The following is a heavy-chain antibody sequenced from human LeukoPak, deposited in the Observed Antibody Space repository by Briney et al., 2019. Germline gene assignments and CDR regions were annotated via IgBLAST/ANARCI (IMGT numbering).Heavy chain of an antibody. V-gene: IGHV1-18*01. J-gene: IGHJ4*02. D-gene: IGHD3-10*01. CDR2: ISAYNDNT. CDR1: GYTFTSYG. Sequence: ASVKVSCKASGYTFTSYGISWVRQAPGQGLEWMGWISAYNDNTNYAQKLQGRVTMTTDTSTSTAYMELRSLRSDDTAVYYCARERYYTSGSYYNRVDYWGQGTLVTVSS. CDR3: ARERYYTSGSYYNRVDY.